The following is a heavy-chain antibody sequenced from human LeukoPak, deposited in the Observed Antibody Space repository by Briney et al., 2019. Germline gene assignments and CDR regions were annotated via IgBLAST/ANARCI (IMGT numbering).Heavy chain of an antibody. CDR1: GGSISSYY. V-gene: IGHV4-59*01. CDR3: ARDRSGIAVAGTGFDY. Sequence: SETLSLTCTVSGGSISSYYWSWIRQPPGKGLEWIGYIYYSGSTNYNPSLKSRVTISVETSKNQFSLNLSSVTAADTAVYYCARDRSGIAVAGTGFDYWGQGTLVTVSS. D-gene: IGHD6-19*01. J-gene: IGHJ4*02. CDR2: IYYSGST.